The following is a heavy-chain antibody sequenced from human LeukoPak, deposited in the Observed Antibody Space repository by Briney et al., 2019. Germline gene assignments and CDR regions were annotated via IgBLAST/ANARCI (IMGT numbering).Heavy chain of an antibody. CDR1: GYTFTAYY. J-gene: IGHJ4*02. Sequence: ASVKVSCKASGYTFTAYYMHWVRQAPGQGLEWLGWINPNSGATNHAQRFQGRVTMTRDTSINTAYMELSRLTSDDTAVYYCSKFDEVWSGYSGYWGQGTLVTVSS. D-gene: IGHD3-3*01. CDR2: INPNSGAT. V-gene: IGHV1-2*02. CDR3: SKFDEVWSGYSGY.